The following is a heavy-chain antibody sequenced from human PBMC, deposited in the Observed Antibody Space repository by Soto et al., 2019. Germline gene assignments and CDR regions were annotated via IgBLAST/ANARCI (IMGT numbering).Heavy chain of an antibody. Sequence: GESLKISCKGSGYSFTSYWIGWVRQMPGKGLEWMGIIYPGDSDTRYSPSFQGQVTISADKSISTAYLQWSSLKASDTAMYYCARHLKLFGVFTERYAFDIWGQGTMVTVSS. CDR3: ARHLKLFGVFTERYAFDI. J-gene: IGHJ3*02. V-gene: IGHV5-51*01. CDR2: IYPGDSDT. D-gene: IGHD3-3*01. CDR1: GYSFTSYW.